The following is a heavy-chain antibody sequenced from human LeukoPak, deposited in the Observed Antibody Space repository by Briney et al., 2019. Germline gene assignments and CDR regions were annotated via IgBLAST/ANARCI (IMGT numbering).Heavy chain of an antibody. V-gene: IGHV1-18*01. J-gene: IGHJ6*02. CDR3: ARAPFDAPSRDCGMDV. Sequence: ASVKVSCKASGYTFTSYGISWVRQAPGQGLEWMGWISAYNGNTNYAQKLQGRVTMTTDTSTSTAYMELSSLRSEDTAVYYCARAPFDAPSRDCGMDVWGQGTTVTVSS. CDR1: GYTFTSYG. D-gene: IGHD2/OR15-2a*01. CDR2: ISAYNGNT.